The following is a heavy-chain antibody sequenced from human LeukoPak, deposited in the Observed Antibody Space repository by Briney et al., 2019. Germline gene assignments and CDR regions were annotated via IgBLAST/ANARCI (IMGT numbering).Heavy chain of an antibody. CDR3: AREEIRAPFDH. J-gene: IGHJ4*02. D-gene: IGHD3-3*01. Sequence: GGSLRLSCAASGFTFSSYGMHWVRQAPGKGLEWVAVISYDGSIKYYADSVKGRFTISRDNSKNTLYLQMNSLRDEDTAIYYCAREEIRAPFDHWGQGTPVTVSS. CDR2: ISYDGSIK. CDR1: GFTFSSYG. V-gene: IGHV3-30*03.